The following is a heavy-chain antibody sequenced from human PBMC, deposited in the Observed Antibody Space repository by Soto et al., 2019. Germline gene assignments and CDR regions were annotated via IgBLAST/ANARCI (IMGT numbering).Heavy chain of an antibody. CDR3: AKDMENGYNPYYYYGMDV. CDR1: GFNFNDYG. CDR2: ISWNSVSI. Sequence: PGGSLRLSCAASGFNFNDYGMHWVRQAPGKGLEWVSSISWNSVSIGYADSVKGRFTISRDNAKNSLYLQMNTLRAEDTALYYCAKDMENGYNPYYYYGMDVRGQGTTVTVSS. D-gene: IGHD3-10*01. V-gene: IGHV3-9*01. J-gene: IGHJ6*02.